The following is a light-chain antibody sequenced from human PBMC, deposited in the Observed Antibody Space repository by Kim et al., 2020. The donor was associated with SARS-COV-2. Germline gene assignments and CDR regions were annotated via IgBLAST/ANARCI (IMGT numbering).Light chain of an antibody. CDR2: GKN. V-gene: IGLV3-19*01. Sequence: LTQDPAVSVALGQTVRITCQGDSLRSYYASWYQQKPGQAPVLVIYGKNNRPSGIPDRFSGSSSGNTASLTITGAQAEDEADYYCKSRDSSGKVVFGGGTQLTVL. CDR3: KSRDSSGKVV. CDR1: SLRSYY. J-gene: IGLJ2*01.